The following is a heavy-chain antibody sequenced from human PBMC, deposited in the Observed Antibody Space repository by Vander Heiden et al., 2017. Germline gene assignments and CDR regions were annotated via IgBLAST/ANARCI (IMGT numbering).Heavy chain of an antibody. J-gene: IGHJ4*02. CDR3: ATYSSLIPDY. CDR1: GYTSNNYG. Sequence: QVQLVQSGAEVKKPGDSVKISCQASGYTSNNYGFTWVRQAPGQGLECMGWINTYNGITHYAQNVQGRVTMTADTSTTTAYMDLRSLRSDDTAVYYCATYSSLIPDYWGQGTLVTVSA. D-gene: IGHD6-13*01. V-gene: IGHV1-18*01. CDR2: INTYNGIT.